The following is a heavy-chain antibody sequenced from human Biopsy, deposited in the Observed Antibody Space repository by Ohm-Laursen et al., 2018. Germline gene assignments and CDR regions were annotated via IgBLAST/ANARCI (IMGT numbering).Heavy chain of an antibody. CDR1: GHAVTEFS. J-gene: IGHJ4*02. CDR3: AADINVWNVNY. D-gene: IGHD1-1*01. V-gene: IGHV1-24*01. CDR2: FAPENGKT. Sequence: ASVTASCQVSGHAVTEFSMHWVRQAPGKGLEWMGGFAPENGKTIYAQKFQGRVTMTEDTSTDTAYMELSSLRSEDTAVYYCAADINVWNVNYWGQGTQVTVSS.